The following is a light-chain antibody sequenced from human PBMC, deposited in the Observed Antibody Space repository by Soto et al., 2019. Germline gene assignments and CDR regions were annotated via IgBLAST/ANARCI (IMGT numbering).Light chain of an antibody. CDR1: QTINNY. Sequence: IQMTQSPSSLSASVGDRVTITCRTSQTINNYLNWYQQKPGRAPKLLIYAAYNLQSGVPSRFSGSGSGTDFTLAISALQPDDFATYFCQQTYSIPLTFGGGTKVDI. CDR3: QQTYSIPLT. CDR2: AAY. V-gene: IGKV1-39*01. J-gene: IGKJ4*01.